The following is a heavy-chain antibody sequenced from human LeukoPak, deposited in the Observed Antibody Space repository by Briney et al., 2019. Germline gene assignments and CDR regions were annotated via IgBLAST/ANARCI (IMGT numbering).Heavy chain of an antibody. D-gene: IGHD1-1*01. CDR1: GFSFSTYS. Sequence: PGGSLRLSCAASGFSFSTYSMNWVRQAPGKGLEWVSYIVGSSSTIYYADSVKGRFTISRDNAKNSLYLQMDSLRAEDTAVCYCATDSPETAAFDYWGQGALVTVSS. J-gene: IGHJ4*02. CDR2: IVGSSSTI. CDR3: ATDSPETAAFDY. V-gene: IGHV3-48*04.